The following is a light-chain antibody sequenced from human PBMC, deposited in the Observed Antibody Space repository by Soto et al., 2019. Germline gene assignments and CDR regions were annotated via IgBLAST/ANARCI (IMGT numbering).Light chain of an antibody. Sequence: DIKMTQSLSTLSASVGDRVTITCRASQSISSWLAWYQQKPGKAPKLLIYDASSLESGVPSRFSGSGSGTEFTLTISSLQPDDFATYYCQQYNSYSQTFGQGTNVDIK. CDR1: QSISSW. V-gene: IGKV1-5*01. CDR3: QQYNSYSQT. CDR2: DAS. J-gene: IGKJ1*01.